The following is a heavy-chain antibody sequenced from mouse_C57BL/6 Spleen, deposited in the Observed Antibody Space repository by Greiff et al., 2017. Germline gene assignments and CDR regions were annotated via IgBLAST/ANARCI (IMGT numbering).Heavy chain of an antibody. V-gene: IGHV1-59*01. CDR2: IDPSDSYT. CDR3: ARAIYYGSSGAMDY. Sequence: QVQLQQPGAELVRPGTSVKLSCKASGYTFTSYWMHWVKQRPGQGLEWIGVIDPSDSYTNYNQKFKGKATLTVDTSSSTAYMQLSSLTSEDSAVYYCARAIYYGSSGAMDYWGQGTSVTVSS. J-gene: IGHJ4*01. D-gene: IGHD1-1*01. CDR1: GYTFTSYW.